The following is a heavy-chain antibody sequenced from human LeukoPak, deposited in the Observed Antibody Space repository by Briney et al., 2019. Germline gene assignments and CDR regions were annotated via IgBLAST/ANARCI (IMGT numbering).Heavy chain of an antibody. J-gene: IGHJ4*02. CDR1: GFTFSSYG. D-gene: IGHD3-22*01. CDR2: ISYDGSNK. CDR3: AKEDWSSGYAK. V-gene: IGHV3-30*18. Sequence: GGSLRLSCAASGFTFSSYGMHWVRQAPGKGLEWVAVISYDGSNKYYADSVKGRFTISRDNSKNTLYLQMNSLRAEDTAVYYCAKEDWSSGYAKWGQGTLVTVSS.